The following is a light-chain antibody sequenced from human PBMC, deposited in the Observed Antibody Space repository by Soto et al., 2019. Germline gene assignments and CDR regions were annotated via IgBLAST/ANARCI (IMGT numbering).Light chain of an antibody. CDR1: QSVRSSY. Sequence: MVLTQSPATLSLSPGERATLSCGASQSVRSSYLAWYQQQPGLAPRLLIYDTSSSATGIPDRFSGSGSGPDFPVPISRLEPEDFAVYYCQQYGSSPSTFGGGTKVEIK. CDR3: QQYGSSPST. V-gene: IGKV3D-20*01. J-gene: IGKJ4*01. CDR2: DTS.